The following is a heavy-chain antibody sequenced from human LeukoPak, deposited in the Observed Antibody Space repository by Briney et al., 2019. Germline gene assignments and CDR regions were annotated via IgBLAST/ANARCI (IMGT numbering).Heavy chain of an antibody. J-gene: IGHJ4*02. CDR2: INPNSGDR. CDR1: VYTFTGYY. Sequence: GASVKVSCKASVYTFTGYYIHWVRQAPGQGREGMGRINPNSGDRNYAQKFQGRVTMTRDTSISAAYMELSSLRSDDTAVYYCARGAVVGQTRDYWGQGTLVTVSS. CDR3: ARGAVVGQTRDY. V-gene: IGHV1-2*06. D-gene: IGHD6-19*01.